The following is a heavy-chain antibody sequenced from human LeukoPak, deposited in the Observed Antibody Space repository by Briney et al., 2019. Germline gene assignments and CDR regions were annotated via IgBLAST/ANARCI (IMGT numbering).Heavy chain of an antibody. V-gene: IGHV1-46*01. D-gene: IGHD4-23*01. CDR3: ARRWRGPVDY. J-gene: IGHJ4*02. CDR1: GYTFTSYY. Sequence: ASVKVSCKASGYTFTSYYMHWVRQAPGQGLEWMGIINPSGGSTSYAQKFQGRVTMTRNTSITTAYMELSSLRSEDTAVYYCARRWRGPVDYWGQGTLVTVSS. CDR2: INPSGGST.